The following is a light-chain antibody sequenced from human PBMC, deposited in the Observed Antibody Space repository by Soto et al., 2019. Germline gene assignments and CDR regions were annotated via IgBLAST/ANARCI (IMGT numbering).Light chain of an antibody. CDR3: SSYTSSNTYV. CDR1: SSDVGGYNY. V-gene: IGLV2-14*01. J-gene: IGLJ1*01. CDR2: DVS. Sequence: LTQPASVSRSPGRSITISCTGTSSDVGGYNYVSWYQQHPGKAPKLMIYDVSSRPSGVSDRFSGSKSGNTASLTISGLQAEDEADYYCSSYTSSNTYVFGTGTKVTVL.